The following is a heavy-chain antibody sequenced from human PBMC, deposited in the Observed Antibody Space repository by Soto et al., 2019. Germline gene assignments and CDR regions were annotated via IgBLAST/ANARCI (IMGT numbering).Heavy chain of an antibody. CDR1: GYTFTSYD. J-gene: IGHJ6*03. Sequence: ASVKVSCKASGYTFTSYDINWVRQATGQGLEWMGWMNPNSGNTGYAQKFQGRVTMTRNTSISTAYMELSSLRSEDTAVYYCARGAQGEYCSSTSCRYYYYYYMDVWGKGTTVTVSS. D-gene: IGHD2-2*01. CDR2: MNPNSGNT. V-gene: IGHV1-8*01. CDR3: ARGAQGEYCSSTSCRYYYYYYMDV.